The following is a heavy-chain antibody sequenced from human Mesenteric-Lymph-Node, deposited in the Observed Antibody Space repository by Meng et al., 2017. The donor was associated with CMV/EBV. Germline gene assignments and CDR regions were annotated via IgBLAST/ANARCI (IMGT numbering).Heavy chain of an antibody. CDR3: GRDRGDSETYWGGAPSAFDV. V-gene: IGHV4-59*01. D-gene: IGHD3-22*01. J-gene: IGHJ3*01. CDR1: GGTMRIYH. CDR2: MDSSGNT. Sequence: GSLRLSCTVSGGTMRIYHWAWIRQSPGKGLEWIGEMDSSGNTKYTASLQSRVTISAETSKNQFSLKLTSVTTADTAVYYCGRDRGDSETYWGGAPSAFDVWGQGTMVTVSS.